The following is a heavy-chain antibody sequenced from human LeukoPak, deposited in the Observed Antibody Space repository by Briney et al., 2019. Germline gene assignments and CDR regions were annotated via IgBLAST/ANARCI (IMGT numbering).Heavy chain of an antibody. CDR1: GYTFTGYY. Sequence: ASVKVSCKASGYTFTGYYMHWVRQAPGQGLEWMGWINPNSGGTNYAQKIQGRVTMTRDTSISTAYMELSRLRSDDTAVYYCARLITAAIDYWGQGTLVTVSS. J-gene: IGHJ4*02. V-gene: IGHV1-2*02. D-gene: IGHD3-16*01. CDR2: INPNSGGT. CDR3: ARLITAAIDY.